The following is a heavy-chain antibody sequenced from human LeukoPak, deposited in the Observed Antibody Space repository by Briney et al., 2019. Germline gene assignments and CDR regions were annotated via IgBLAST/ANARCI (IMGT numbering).Heavy chain of an antibody. CDR2: IYHSGST. CDR3: ARDRSVGVLPAPPFDF. CDR1: GGSISSSNL. Sequence: SGTLSLTCAVSGGSISSSNLWSWVRQPPGKGLEWIGEIYHSGSTNYNPSLKSRVTISLDTSKNQFSLTLTSVTAADTAVYYCARDRSVGVLPAPPFDFWGQGTLVTVSS. J-gene: IGHJ4*02. D-gene: IGHD6-6*01. V-gene: IGHV4-4*02.